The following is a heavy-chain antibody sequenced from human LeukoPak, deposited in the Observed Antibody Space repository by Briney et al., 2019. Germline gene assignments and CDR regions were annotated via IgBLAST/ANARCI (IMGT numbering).Heavy chain of an antibody. J-gene: IGHJ4*02. D-gene: IGHD2-15*01. V-gene: IGHV3-20*04. CDR3: ARGYCSGGSCFLFDY. Sequence: PGGSLRLSCAVSGFTFDDYGMTWVRQAPGKGLEWVSCINWNGGSTGYADSVKGRFSILRDTAKNSLYLQMNSLRAEDTALYYCARGYCSGGSCFLFDYWGQGTLVTVSS. CDR2: INWNGGST. CDR1: GFTFDDYG.